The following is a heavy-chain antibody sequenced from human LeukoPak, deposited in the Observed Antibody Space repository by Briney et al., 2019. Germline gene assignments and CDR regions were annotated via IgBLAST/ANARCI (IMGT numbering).Heavy chain of an antibody. CDR2: IYSGGNT. Sequence: GGSLRLSCAASGFTVSSNYMSWVRQAPGKGLEWVSVIYSGGNTYYADSVKGRFSISRDKSKNTLYLQMNSLRAEDTALYYCAREMYCSGGSCYGDAFDIWGQGTMVTVSS. V-gene: IGHV3-66*01. J-gene: IGHJ3*02. D-gene: IGHD2-15*01. CDR3: AREMYCSGGSCYGDAFDI. CDR1: GFTVSSNY.